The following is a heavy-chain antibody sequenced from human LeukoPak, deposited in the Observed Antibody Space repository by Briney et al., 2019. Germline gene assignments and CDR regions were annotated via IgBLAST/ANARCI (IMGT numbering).Heavy chain of an antibody. V-gene: IGHV4-59*01. D-gene: IGHD4-17*01. J-gene: IGHJ4*02. CDR2: IYYSGST. Sequence: SETLSLTCTVSGGSISSYYWSWIRQPPGKGLEWIGYIYYSGSTNYNPSLKSRVTISVDTSKNQFSLELRSVTAADTAVYYCARSPVTTGYYFDYWGQGTLVTVSS. CDR3: ARSPVTTGYYFDY. CDR1: GGSISSYY.